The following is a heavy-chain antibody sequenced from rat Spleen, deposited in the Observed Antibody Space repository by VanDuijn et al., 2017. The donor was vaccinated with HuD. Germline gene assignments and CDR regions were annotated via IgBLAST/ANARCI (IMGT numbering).Heavy chain of an antibody. Sequence: EVQLVESGGGLVQPGRSLKLSCAASGFTYSNYVMAWVRQAPTKGLEWVASISPAGGNTYYRNSVKGRFTISRDNAKNTLYLQMDSLRSEDTATYYCAKDISVLGYFDYWGQGVMVTVSS. CDR1: GFTYSNYV. CDR2: ISPAGGNT. CDR3: AKDISVLGYFDY. V-gene: IGHV5S13*01. J-gene: IGHJ2*01. D-gene: IGHD1-7*01.